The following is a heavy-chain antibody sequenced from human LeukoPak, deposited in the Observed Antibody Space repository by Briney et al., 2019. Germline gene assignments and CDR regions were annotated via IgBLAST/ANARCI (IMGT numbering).Heavy chain of an antibody. V-gene: IGHV1-69*04. Sequence: ASVKVSCKASGGTFSSYAISWVRQAPGQGFEWMGRIIPILGIANYAQKFQGRVTITADKSTSTAYMELSSLRSEDTAVYYCASCLSSSCYYGMDVWGQGTTVTVSS. CDR3: ASCLSSSCYYGMDV. CDR1: GGTFSSYA. J-gene: IGHJ6*02. D-gene: IGHD6-13*01. CDR2: IIPILGIA.